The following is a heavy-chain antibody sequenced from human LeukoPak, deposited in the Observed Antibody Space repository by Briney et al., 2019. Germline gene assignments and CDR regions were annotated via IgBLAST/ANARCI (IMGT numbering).Heavy chain of an antibody. Sequence: PGGSLRLSCAASVFSLSSFAMMWVRQAPGMGLELISAILSGGDVFFYGDSVRGRFTISRDDSTNTLFLQMNNLRADDSAVYYCARDPNGNYVRAFEMWGPGTTVTVSS. J-gene: IGHJ3*02. CDR3: ARDPNGNYVRAFEM. V-gene: IGHV3-23*01. D-gene: IGHD4-17*01. CDR1: VFSLSSFA. CDR2: ILSGGDVF.